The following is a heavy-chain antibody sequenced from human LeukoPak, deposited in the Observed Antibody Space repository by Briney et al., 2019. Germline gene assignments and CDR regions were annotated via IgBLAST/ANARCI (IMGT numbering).Heavy chain of an antibody. CDR2: ISSSSSYI. J-gene: IGHJ4*02. CDR3: ARDGDYDILTGYPTFDY. D-gene: IGHD3-9*01. CDR1: GFTFSSYS. V-gene: IGHV3-21*01. Sequence: GGSLRLSCAASGFTFSSYSMNWVRQAPGKGLEWVSSISSSSSYIYYADSVKGRFTISRDNAKNSLYLQMNSLRAEDMAVYYCARDGDYDILTGYPTFDYWGQGTLVTVSS.